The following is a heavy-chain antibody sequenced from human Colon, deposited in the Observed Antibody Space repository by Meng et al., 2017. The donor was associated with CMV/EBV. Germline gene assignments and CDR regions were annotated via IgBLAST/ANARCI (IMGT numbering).Heavy chain of an antibody. CDR3: VRGRSGSHLNTFDY. J-gene: IGHJ4*02. Sequence: ASGFIFSSYAMGWVRQATGKGLEWVSTIGGISTNTYYADSVKGRFTISRDNSKNTLYLQMNSLRAEDTAVYYCVRGRSGSHLNTFDYWGQGTLVTVSS. CDR2: IGGISTNT. D-gene: IGHD1-26*01. CDR1: GFIFSSYA. V-gene: IGHV3-23*01.